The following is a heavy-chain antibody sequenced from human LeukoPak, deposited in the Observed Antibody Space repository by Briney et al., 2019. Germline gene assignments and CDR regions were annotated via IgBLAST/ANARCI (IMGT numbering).Heavy chain of an antibody. CDR1: GGTFSSHA. CDR3: ARAGATFDAFDI. CDR2: IIPILGIA. Sequence: ASVKVSCRASGGTFSSHAISWVRQAPGQGLEWMGRIIPILGIANYAQKFQGRVTITADKSTSTAYMELSSLRSEDTAVYYCARAGATFDAFDIWGQGTMVTVSS. J-gene: IGHJ3*02. V-gene: IGHV1-69*04.